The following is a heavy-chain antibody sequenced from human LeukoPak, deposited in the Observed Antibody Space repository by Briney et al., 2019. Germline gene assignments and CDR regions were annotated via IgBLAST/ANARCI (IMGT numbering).Heavy chain of an antibody. J-gene: IGHJ4*02. CDR2: IYYSGST. D-gene: IGHD3-22*01. CDR1: GGSISSSSYY. V-gene: IGHV4-39*07. Sequence: PSETLSLTCTVSGGSISSSSYYWGWIRQPPGEGLEWIGSIYYSGSTYYNPSLKSRVTISVDASKNQFSLKLSSVTAADTAVYYCARRSNPYYYDSSGYPFDYWGQGTLVTVSS. CDR3: ARRSNPYYYDSSGYPFDY.